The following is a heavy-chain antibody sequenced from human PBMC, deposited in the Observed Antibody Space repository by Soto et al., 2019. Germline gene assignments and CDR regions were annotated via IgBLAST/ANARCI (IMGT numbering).Heavy chain of an antibody. D-gene: IGHD1-7*01. CDR1: GFTFSSYA. J-gene: IGHJ4*02. CDR3: AKDAGDYNWNYDY. Sequence: EVQLLESGGGLVQFGGSLRLSCAASGFTFSSYAMGCVRQAPGKGLEWVSTISGSGGSTYYADSVKGRFTISRDNSKNTLYLQMNSLRADDTAVYYCAKDAGDYNWNYDYWGQGTLVTVSS. CDR2: ISGSGGST. V-gene: IGHV3-23*01.